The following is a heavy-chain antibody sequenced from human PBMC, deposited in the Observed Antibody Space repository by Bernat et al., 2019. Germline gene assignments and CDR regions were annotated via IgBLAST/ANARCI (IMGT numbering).Heavy chain of an antibody. Sequence: QVQLQQWGAGLLKPSETLSLTCAVSDGAFSTYYWGWIRQLPGKGLEWIGEINHSGSTNYNLSLKSRVTMSVDTSRNRFSLKLSSVTAADSAIYFCARGGVDNSNYGGLFDSWGQGTLLTVSS. V-gene: IGHV4-34*02. D-gene: IGHD4-4*01. J-gene: IGHJ4*02. CDR2: INHSGST. CDR3: ARGGVDNSNYGGLFDS. CDR1: DGAFSTYY.